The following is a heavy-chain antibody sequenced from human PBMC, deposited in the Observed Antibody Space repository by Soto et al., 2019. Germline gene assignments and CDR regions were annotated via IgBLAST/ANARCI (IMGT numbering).Heavy chain of an antibody. D-gene: IGHD2-15*01. Sequence: QVQLVQSGAEVKKPGSSVKVSCKASGGTFSSYAISWVRQAPGQGLEWMGGIIPIFGTANYAQKFQGRVMITADESPSTAYMEPRSRRSEDTVVYYCAGESRYCSRGSCYFLPGIDYWDRGSLVTVS. J-gene: IGHJ4*02. CDR3: AGESRYCSRGSCYFLPGIDY. CDR1: GGTFSSYA. CDR2: IIPIFGTA. V-gene: IGHV1-69*12.